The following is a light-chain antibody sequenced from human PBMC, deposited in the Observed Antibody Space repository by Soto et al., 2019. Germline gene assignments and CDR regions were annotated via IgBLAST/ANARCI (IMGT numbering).Light chain of an antibody. Sequence: DIQMTQSPSTLSASVGDRVTITCRASQSISSCLDWYQQKLGKAPKLLIYTASNLQSGVPSRFSGSGSGTDFTLTIGSLQPDDFATSYCQQYNSDPHTFGGGTKLEIK. V-gene: IGKV1-5*03. CDR3: QQYNSDPHT. CDR2: TAS. CDR1: QSISSC. J-gene: IGKJ2*01.